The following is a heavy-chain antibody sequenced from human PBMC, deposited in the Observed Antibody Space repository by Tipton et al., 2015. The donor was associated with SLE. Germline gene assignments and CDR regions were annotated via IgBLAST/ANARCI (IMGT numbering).Heavy chain of an antibody. CDR3: ARDFSRIVPAASPFDF. CDR1: GFAFSNFP. D-gene: IGHD2-2*01. J-gene: IGHJ4*02. V-gene: IGHV3-30-3*01. Sequence: SLRLSCAASGFAFSNFPMHWVRQAPDKGLEWVALISSDGGKKYYIESVKDRFTISRDNSKNTLYLQMNTLRVEDTAVNYCARDFSRIVPAASPFDFWGQGTLVT. CDR2: ISSDGGKK.